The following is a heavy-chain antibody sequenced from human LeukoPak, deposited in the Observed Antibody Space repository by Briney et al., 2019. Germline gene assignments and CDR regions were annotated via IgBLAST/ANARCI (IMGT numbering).Heavy chain of an antibody. CDR2: INPNRGGT. D-gene: IGHD2/OR15-2a*01. J-gene: IGHJ4*02. CDR3: ARGKRYNNQSKYRNTYYFDY. V-gene: IGHV1-2*02. CDR1: GYTFTGYY. Sequence: ASVKVSCKASGYTFTGYYMHWVRQAPGQGLEWMGWINPNRGGTNYAQKFQGRVTMTRDTPISTAYMELSRLRSDDTAVYYCARGKRYNNQSKYRNTYYFDYWGQGTLVTVSS.